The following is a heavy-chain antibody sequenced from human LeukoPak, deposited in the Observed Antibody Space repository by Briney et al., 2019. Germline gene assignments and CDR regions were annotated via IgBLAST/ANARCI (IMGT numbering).Heavy chain of an antibody. CDR3: ARGAGGYSGYDSGGAFDI. V-gene: IGHV6-1*01. CDR1: GDSVSSNTAA. D-gene: IGHD5-12*01. Sequence: SQTLSLTRAISGDSVSSNTAAWNWIRQSPSRDLEWLGRTYYRSKWYNDYAVSVKSRITINPDTSKNQFSLQLNSVTPEDTAVYYCARGAGGYSGYDSGGAFDIWGQGTMVTVSS. CDR2: TYYRSKWYN. J-gene: IGHJ3*02.